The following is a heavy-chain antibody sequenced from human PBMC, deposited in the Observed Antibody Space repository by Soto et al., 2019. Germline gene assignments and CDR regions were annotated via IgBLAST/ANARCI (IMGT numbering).Heavy chain of an antibody. CDR1: GFTFSSYA. V-gene: IGHV3-23*01. D-gene: IGHD6-19*01. J-gene: IGHJ3*02. Sequence: EVQLLESGGGLVQPGGSLRLSCAASGFTFSSYAMSWVRQAPGKGLEWVSAISGSGGTTYYADSVKGRFTFSRDNSKNKLYLQMNSLRAADTAVYYCAKTANGWFSAFDIWGQGTMVTVSS. CDR3: AKTANGWFSAFDI. CDR2: ISGSGGTT.